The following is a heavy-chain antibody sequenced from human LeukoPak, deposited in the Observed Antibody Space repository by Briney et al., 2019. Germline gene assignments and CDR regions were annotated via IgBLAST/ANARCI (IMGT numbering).Heavy chain of an antibody. D-gene: IGHD3-9*01. CDR3: ARKILTGTHKGAFDI. Sequence: PGGSLRLSCAASGFTFTRHSMNWVRQAPGKGLEWVSSISTSSTYIYYADSVKGRFTISRHNAKNSLYLQMHSLRAEDTAVYYCARKILTGTHKGAFDIWGQGTMVTVSS. V-gene: IGHV3-21*01. J-gene: IGHJ3*02. CDR1: GFTFTRHS. CDR2: ISTSSTYI.